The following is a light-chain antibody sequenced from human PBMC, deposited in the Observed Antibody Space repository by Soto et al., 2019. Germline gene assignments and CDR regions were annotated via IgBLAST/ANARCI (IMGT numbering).Light chain of an antibody. V-gene: IGLV4-69*01. J-gene: IGLJ2*01. CDR2: FNSDGSH. CDR3: QTWGTGIVV. Sequence: QLVLTQSPSASASLGASVKLTCSLNSGDSTYAIAWHQQQPGKGPRYLMKFNSDGSHSKGDGIPDRFSVSSSGAEHYLIISSLQSEDEADYYCQTWGTGIVVFGGGTKLTVL. CDR1: SGDSTYA.